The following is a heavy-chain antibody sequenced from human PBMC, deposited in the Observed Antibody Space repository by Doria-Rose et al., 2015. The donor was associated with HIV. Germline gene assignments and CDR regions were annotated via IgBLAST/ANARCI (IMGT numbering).Heavy chain of an antibody. CDR3: ARIKSSRWYHKYYFDF. CDR1: GVSLSSPGMG. CDR2: IFSDDER. D-gene: IGHD6-13*01. Sequence: QESGPVLVKPTETLTLTCTVSGVSLSSPGMGVSWIRQPPGRALEWLANIFSDDERSYKTSLKSRRTISRCTSKSQVILTMTDMDPVYTATYYCARIKSSRWYHKYYFDFWGQGTLVIVSA. J-gene: IGHJ4*02. V-gene: IGHV2-26*01.